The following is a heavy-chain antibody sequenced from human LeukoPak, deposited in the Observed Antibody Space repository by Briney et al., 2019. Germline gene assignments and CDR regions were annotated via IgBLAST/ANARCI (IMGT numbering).Heavy chain of an antibody. CDR1: GFTFSSYA. CDR3: GSSAPRIVXASKGLXD. J-gene: IGHJ4*02. Sequence: PGGSLRLSCAVSGFTFSSYAMSWVRQAPGKGLEWVSVISSSGGSTYYSDSVNGRFTISRDNSKNTLYLQMNSLRAEDTAVYYXGSSAPRIVXASKGLXDWGQGTLXXXXS. D-gene: IGHD1-26*01. CDR2: ISSSGGST. V-gene: IGHV3-23*01.